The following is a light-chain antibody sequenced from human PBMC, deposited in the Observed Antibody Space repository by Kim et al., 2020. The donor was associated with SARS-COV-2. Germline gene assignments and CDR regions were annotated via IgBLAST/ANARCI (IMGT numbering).Light chain of an antibody. CDR2: YDS. J-gene: IGLJ3*02. CDR1: NIGSKS. Sequence: APGKTARITCGGDNIGSKSVHWYQHKPGQAPVLVMYYDSERPSGIPERFFGSNSGNTATLTISWVEAGDEAEYYCQVWDSSNDHPVFGGGTQLTVL. V-gene: IGLV3-21*04. CDR3: QVWDSSNDHPV.